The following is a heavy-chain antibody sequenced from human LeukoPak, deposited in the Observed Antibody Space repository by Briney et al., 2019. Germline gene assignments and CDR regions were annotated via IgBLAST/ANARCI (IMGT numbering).Heavy chain of an antibody. D-gene: IGHD1-26*01. CDR3: ASGSYDIDY. V-gene: IGHV3-30*03. CDR1: GFTFSSYG. CDR2: ISYDGSNK. J-gene: IGHJ4*02. Sequence: GGSLRLSCAASGFTFSSYGMHWVRQAPGKGLEWVAVISYDGSNKYYADSVKGRFTISRDNSKNTLYLQMNSLRAEDTAVYYCASGSYDIDYWGQGTLVTVSS.